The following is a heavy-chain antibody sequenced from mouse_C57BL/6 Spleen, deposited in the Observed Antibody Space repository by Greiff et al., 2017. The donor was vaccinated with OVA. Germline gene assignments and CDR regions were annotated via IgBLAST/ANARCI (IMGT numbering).Heavy chain of an antibody. V-gene: IGHV6-6*01. Sequence: EVQGVESGGGLVQPGGSMKLSCAASGFTFSDAWMDWVRQSPEKGLEWVAEIRNKANNHATYYAESVKGRFTISRDDSKSSVYLQMNSIRAEDTGIYYCTRDYGNLGAMDFWGQGTSVTVSS. CDR1: GFTFSDAW. D-gene: IGHD2-1*01. CDR3: TRDYGNLGAMDF. CDR2: IRNKANNHAT. J-gene: IGHJ4*01.